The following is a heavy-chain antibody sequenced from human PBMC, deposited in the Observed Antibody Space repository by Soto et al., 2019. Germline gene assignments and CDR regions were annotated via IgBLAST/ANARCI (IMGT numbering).Heavy chain of an antibody. CDR1: GFTFSNYG. CDR3: ARGGYCSSTSCYTQRGGVERRLYYYYGMDV. D-gene: IGHD2-2*02. CDR2: IWSDGSNK. Sequence: QVQLVESGRGVVQPGRSLRLSCAASGFTFSNYGMHWVRQAPGMGLEWVAVIWSDGSNKYYADSVKGRFTISRDNSKNTLYLQMNSVRAEDTAVYYCARGGYCSSTSCYTQRGGVERRLYYYYGMDVWGQGTTVTVSS. J-gene: IGHJ6*02. V-gene: IGHV3-33*01.